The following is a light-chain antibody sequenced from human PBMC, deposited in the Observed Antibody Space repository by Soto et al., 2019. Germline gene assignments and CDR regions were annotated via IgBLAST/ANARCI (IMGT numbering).Light chain of an antibody. Sequence: QSVLTQPPSAFGTPGQSVTISCSGGSSNMGTNSVSWYQHFPGTAPKLLIFRSYQRPSGVPDRFSGSKSGTSASLAIRGLQSEDEADYYCAAWDDSLSGPAFGTGTKLTVL. CDR3: AAWDDSLSGPA. CDR1: SSNMGTNS. J-gene: IGLJ1*01. V-gene: IGLV1-44*01. CDR2: RSY.